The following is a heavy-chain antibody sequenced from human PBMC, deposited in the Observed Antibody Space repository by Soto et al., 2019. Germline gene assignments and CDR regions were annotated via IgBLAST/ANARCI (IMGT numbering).Heavy chain of an antibody. CDR3: AKGGLGYCSGGSCYSDY. CDR1: GFTFSSYA. D-gene: IGHD2-15*01. Sequence: EVQLLESGGGLAQPGGSLRLSCAASGFTFSSYAMSWVRQAPGKGLEWVSGISGSGGSTYYADSVKGRFTISRDNSKNTLYLKMNSLRAEDTTVYYCAKGGLGYCSGGSCYSDYWGQGTLVTVSS. CDR2: ISGSGGST. V-gene: IGHV3-23*01. J-gene: IGHJ4*02.